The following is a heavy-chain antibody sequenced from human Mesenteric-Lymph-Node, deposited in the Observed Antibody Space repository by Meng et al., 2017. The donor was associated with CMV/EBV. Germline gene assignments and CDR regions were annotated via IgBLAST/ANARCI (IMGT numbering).Heavy chain of an antibody. V-gene: IGHV4-34*01. D-gene: IGHD1-26*01. CDR1: GGSFSGYY. J-gene: IGHJ6*02. Sequence: SETLSLTCAVYGGSFSGYYWSWIRQPPGKGLEWIGEINHSGSTNYNPSLKSRVTISVDTSKNQFSLKLSSVTAADTAVYYCARVSPAWGANNYYGMDVWGQGTTVTVSS. CDR2: INHSGST. CDR3: ARVSPAWGANNYYGMDV.